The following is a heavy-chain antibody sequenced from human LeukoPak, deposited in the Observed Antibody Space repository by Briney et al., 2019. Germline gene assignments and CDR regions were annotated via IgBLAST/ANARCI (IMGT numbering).Heavy chain of an antibody. CDR1: GFTFSDYY. V-gene: IGHV3-11*01. D-gene: IGHD2/OR15-2a*01. CDR3: AREVVIAPDYYYYGLDV. J-gene: IGHJ6*02. CDR2: ISSSGDSL. Sequence: GGSLRLSCAASGFTFSDYYMTWIRQAPGKGLEWISFISSSGDSLYYADSVEGRFTISRDNAQDSVYLQMNSLRAEDTAVYYCAREVVIAPDYYYYGLDVWGQGTTVTVSS.